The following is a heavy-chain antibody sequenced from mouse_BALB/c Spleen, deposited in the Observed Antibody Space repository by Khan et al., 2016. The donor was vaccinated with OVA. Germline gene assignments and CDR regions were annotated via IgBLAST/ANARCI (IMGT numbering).Heavy chain of an antibody. Sequence: QVQLQQSGAELVKPGASVKLSCKTSGYTFTGYWIQWVKQRPGQGLGWIGQIFPGTGTTYYNVNFKGKATLTVGTSSTPAYMQLSSLTSEDSAVYFCARRYFGNYEFVYWGQGTLVTVAP. CDR1: GYTFTGYW. CDR3: ARRYFGNYEFVY. D-gene: IGHD2-1*01. CDR2: IFPGTGTT. V-gene: IGHV1S132*01. J-gene: IGHJ3*01.